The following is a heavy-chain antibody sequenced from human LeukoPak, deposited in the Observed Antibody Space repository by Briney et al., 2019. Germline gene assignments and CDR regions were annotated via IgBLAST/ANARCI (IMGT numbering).Heavy chain of an antibody. CDR3: AKGSPSYYYGMDV. CDR1: GFTFSSYA. Sequence: GGSLRLSCAVSGFTFSSYAMSWVRQAPGKGLEWVSSISGSGGSTYYADSVKGRFTISRDNSKNTLYLQMNSLRAEDTAVYYCAKGSPSYYYGMDVWGQGTTVTVSS. V-gene: IGHV3-23*01. J-gene: IGHJ6*02. CDR2: ISGSGGST.